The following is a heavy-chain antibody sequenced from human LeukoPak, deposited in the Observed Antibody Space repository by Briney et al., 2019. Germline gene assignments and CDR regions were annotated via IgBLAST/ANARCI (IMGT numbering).Heavy chain of an antibody. Sequence: GGSLRLSCAASGFTFSSYWMSWVRKAPGKGREWVANIKQDGSEKYYADSVKGRFTISRDNAKNSLYLQMNSLRAEDTAVYYCARDRPTGSWDYWGQGTLVTVSS. D-gene: IGHD1-26*01. CDR2: IKQDGSEK. J-gene: IGHJ4*02. CDR3: ARDRPTGSWDY. V-gene: IGHV3-7*01. CDR1: GFTFSSYW.